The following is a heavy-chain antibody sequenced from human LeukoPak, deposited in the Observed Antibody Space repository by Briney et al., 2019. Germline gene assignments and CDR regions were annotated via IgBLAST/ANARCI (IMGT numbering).Heavy chain of an antibody. V-gene: IGHV4-59*01. Sequence: PSETLSLTCTVSGGSISSYYWSWIRQPPGKGLEWIGHVYYSGSTNYNPSLKSRVTISVDTSKNQFSLKLSSVTAADTAAYYCARESPTYYYDTSGPGFDYWGQGTLVTVSS. J-gene: IGHJ4*02. CDR2: VYYSGST. CDR3: ARESPTYYYDTSGPGFDY. CDR1: GGSISSYY. D-gene: IGHD3-22*01.